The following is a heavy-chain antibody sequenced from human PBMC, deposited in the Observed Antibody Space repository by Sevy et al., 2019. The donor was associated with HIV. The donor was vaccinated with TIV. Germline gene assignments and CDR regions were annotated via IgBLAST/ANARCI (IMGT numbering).Heavy chain of an antibody. CDR3: AREGQLWFVYYFDN. CDR1: GFTFDDYT. J-gene: IGHJ4*02. CDR2: ISWDGRGT. Sequence: GGSLRLSCAASGFTFDDYTMHWVRQAPGKGLEWVSLISWDGRGTFYADSVRGRFAISRDNSKNTLYLQMNSLRPEDTAIYYCAREGQLWFVYYFDNWGQGTLVTVSS. V-gene: IGHV3-43*01. D-gene: IGHD3-10*01.